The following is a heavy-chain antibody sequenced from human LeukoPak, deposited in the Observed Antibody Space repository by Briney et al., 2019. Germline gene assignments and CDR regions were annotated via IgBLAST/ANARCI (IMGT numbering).Heavy chain of an antibody. D-gene: IGHD6-13*01. CDR1: GASVSSGSYY. CDR2: IYYSGST. J-gene: IGHJ6*02. Sequence: SETLSLTCNVSGASVSSGSYYWSWIRQPPGKGLEWIGYIYYSGSTNYNPSLKSRVTISVDTSKNQFSLKLSSVTAADTAVYYCARGLHSSSWPYYYYYYGMDVWGQGTTVTVSS. CDR3: ARGLHSSSWPYYYYYYGMDV. V-gene: IGHV4-61*01.